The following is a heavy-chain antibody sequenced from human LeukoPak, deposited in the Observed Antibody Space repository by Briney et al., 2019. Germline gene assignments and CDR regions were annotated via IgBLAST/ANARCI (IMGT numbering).Heavy chain of an antibody. D-gene: IGHD3-22*01. CDR3: ARELRENYYDSSGYLYYYYYYMDV. Sequence: GGSLRLSCAASGFTVSSNYMSWVRQAPGKGLEWVSVIYSGGSTYCADSVKGRFTISRDNSKNTLYLQMNSLRAEDTAVYYCARELRENYYDSSGYLYYYYYYMDVWGKGTTVTVSS. J-gene: IGHJ6*03. CDR2: IYSGGST. CDR1: GFTVSSNY. V-gene: IGHV3-53*01.